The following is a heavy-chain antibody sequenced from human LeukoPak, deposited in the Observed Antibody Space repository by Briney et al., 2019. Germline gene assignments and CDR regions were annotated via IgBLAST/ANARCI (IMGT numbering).Heavy chain of an antibody. V-gene: IGHV1-18*04. CDR2: ISAYNGNT. CDR1: GYTFPGHH. D-gene: IGHD3-3*01. J-gene: IGHJ4*02. Sequence: ASVKVSCKASGYTFPGHHIHWVRQAPGQGLEWMGWISAYNGNTNYAQKLQGRVTMTTDTSTSTAYMELRSLRSDDTAVYYCARDVAPYDFWSGPRPPFDYWGQGTLVTVSS. CDR3: ARDVAPYDFWSGPRPPFDY.